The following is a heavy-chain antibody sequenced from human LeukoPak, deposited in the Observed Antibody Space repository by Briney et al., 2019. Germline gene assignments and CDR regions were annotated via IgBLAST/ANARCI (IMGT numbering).Heavy chain of an antibody. CDR3: ASTSTVTTSRPGAFKDPNLAFDY. CDR2: IYYSGST. Sequence: PSQTLSLTCTVSGGSINSGGYYWSWIRQHPGKGLEWIGYIYYSGSTYYNPSLKSRVTISVDTSKSQFSLKLSSVTAADTAVYYCASTSTVTTSRPGAFKDPNLAFDYWGQGTLVTVSS. CDR1: GGSINSGGYY. J-gene: IGHJ4*02. V-gene: IGHV4-31*03. D-gene: IGHD4-17*01.